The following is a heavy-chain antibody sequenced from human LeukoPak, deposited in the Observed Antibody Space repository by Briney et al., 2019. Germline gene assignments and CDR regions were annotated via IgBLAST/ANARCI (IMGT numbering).Heavy chain of an antibody. CDR3: AELGITMIGGV. D-gene: IGHD3-10*02. J-gene: IGHJ6*04. CDR1: GFSFSSYE. CDR2: ISSSGSTI. V-gene: IGHV3-48*03. Sequence: GGSLRLSCAASGFSFSSYEINWDRQAPGKGLEWVSYISSSGSTIYYADSVKGRFTISRDNAKNSLYLQMNSLRAEDTAVYYCAELGITMIGGVWGKGTTVTISS.